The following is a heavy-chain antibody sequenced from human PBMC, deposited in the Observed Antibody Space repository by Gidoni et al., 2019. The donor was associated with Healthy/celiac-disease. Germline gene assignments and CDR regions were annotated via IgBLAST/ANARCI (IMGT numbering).Heavy chain of an antibody. CDR3: AREELLAAAGITYYYYGMDV. Sequence: QVQLVVSGGGVVQPGRSLRLSCAASGFTFSSYAMHWVRQAPGKGLEWVAVISYDGSNKYYADSVKGRFTIARDNSKNTLYLQMNSLRAEDTAVYYCAREELLAAAGITYYYYGMDVWGQGTTVTVSS. J-gene: IGHJ6*02. CDR1: GFTFSSYA. CDR2: ISYDGSNK. V-gene: IGHV3-30-3*01. D-gene: IGHD6-13*01.